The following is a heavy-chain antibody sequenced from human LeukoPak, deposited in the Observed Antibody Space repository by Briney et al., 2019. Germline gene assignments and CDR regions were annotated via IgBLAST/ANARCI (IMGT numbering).Heavy chain of an antibody. V-gene: IGHV3-74*01. CDR3: SKVDGSGNSIFDY. CDR2: INPDGRTT. J-gene: IGHJ4*02. Sequence: GGSLRLSCAASGFTFNTYWMHWVRHAPGKGLVWFSRINPDGRTTNYADSVKGRFTISRDNAKNTLYLQMSSLRVEDTATYYCSKVDGSGNSIFDYWGQGTLVPVSS. D-gene: IGHD3-22*01. CDR1: GFTFNTYW.